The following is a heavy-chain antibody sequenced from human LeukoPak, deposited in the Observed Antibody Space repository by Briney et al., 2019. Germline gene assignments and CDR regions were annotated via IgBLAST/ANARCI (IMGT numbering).Heavy chain of an antibody. Sequence: ASVKVSCKASGYTFTSYGISWARQAPGQGLEWMGWISAYNGNTNYAQKLQGRVTMTTDTSTSTACMELRSLRSDDTAVYYCARDFFTISNWFDPWGQGTLVTVSS. D-gene: IGHD3-10*01. CDR1: GYTFTSYG. V-gene: IGHV1-18*01. J-gene: IGHJ5*02. CDR3: ARDFFTISNWFDP. CDR2: ISAYNGNT.